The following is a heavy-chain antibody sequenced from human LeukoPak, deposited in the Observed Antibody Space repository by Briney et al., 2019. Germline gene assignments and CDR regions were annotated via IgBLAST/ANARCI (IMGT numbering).Heavy chain of an antibody. V-gene: IGHV1-18*04. D-gene: IGHD6-19*01. Sequence: ASVTVSRKASGYTFTSYGISWVRQAPGQGLEWMGWISAYNGNTNYAQKLQGRVTMTTDTSTSTAYMELRSLRSDDTAVYYCARPISSGWFSDYWGQGTLVTVSS. CDR3: ARPISSGWFSDY. J-gene: IGHJ4*02. CDR2: ISAYNGNT. CDR1: GYTFTSYG.